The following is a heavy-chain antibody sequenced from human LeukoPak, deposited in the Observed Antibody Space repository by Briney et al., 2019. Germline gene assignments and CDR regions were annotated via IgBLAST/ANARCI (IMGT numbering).Heavy chain of an antibody. CDR1: GFTFSSNG. D-gene: IGHD7-27*01. J-gene: IGHJ6*02. CDR2: IWYDGSKK. CDR3: ARPQGRYYYYGMDV. Sequence: GRSLRLSCAASGFTFSSNGMHWVRQAPGKGLEWVAVIWYDGSKKYCADSVKGRLTISRDNSKNTLDLQMDSLRAEDTAVYYCARPQGRYYYYGMDVWGQGTTVTVSS. V-gene: IGHV3-33*01.